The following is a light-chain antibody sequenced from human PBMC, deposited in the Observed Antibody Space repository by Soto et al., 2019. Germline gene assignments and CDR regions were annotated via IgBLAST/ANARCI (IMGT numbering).Light chain of an antibody. Sequence: QSVLTQPASVSGSPGQSMTISCTGTSSDVGGYNYVSWYQQHPGKAPKLMIYDVGNRPSGVSNRFSGSKSGNTASLTISGLQAEDEADYYCSSYTSSSTLFGTGTKVTVL. CDR3: SSYTSSSTL. J-gene: IGLJ1*01. CDR2: DVG. CDR1: SSDVGGYNY. V-gene: IGLV2-14*01.